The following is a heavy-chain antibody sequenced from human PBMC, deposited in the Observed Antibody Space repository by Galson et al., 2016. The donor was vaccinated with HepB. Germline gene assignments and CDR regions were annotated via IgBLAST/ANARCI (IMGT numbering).Heavy chain of an antibody. CDR1: GGSIRNYF. V-gene: IGHV4-59*01. CDR3: ARQTTFGVVTYFDL. Sequence: ETLSLTCTISGGSIRNYFWSWIRQPPGKGLEWIGYIAYNGRTNYNPSLKSRVIISMDTSKNYFSLRLSSVAAADTAVYYCARQTTFGVVTYFDLWGQGTLVTASS. D-gene: IGHD3-3*01. CDR2: IAYNGRT. J-gene: IGHJ4*02.